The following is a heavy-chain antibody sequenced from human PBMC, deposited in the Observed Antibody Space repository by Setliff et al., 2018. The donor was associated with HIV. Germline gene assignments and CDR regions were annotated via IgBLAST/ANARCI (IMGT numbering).Heavy chain of an antibody. V-gene: IGHV4-59*01. CDR3: ARFQAWQLGRRGGYYYYMDV. Sequence: SETLSLTCTVSGGSISGYYWSWVRQPPEKRLELIGFIHYSGSSDYNPSLKSRITISVDMSRSQFSLVLSSVTAADTAVYYCARFQAWQLGRRGGYYYYMDVWGKGTTVTV. J-gene: IGHJ6*03. CDR2: IHYSGSS. CDR1: GGSISGYY. D-gene: IGHD3-16*01.